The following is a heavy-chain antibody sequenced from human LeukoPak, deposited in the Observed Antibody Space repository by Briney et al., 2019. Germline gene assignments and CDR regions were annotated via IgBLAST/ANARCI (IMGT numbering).Heavy chain of an antibody. D-gene: IGHD3-16*01. CDR2: INNNGGTT. CDR1: GFTFSRYA. V-gene: IGHV3-64D*06. Sequence: GGSLRLSCSSSGFTFSRYAMHWVRQAPAKGLEYASGINNNGGTTYYSDSVKAGFTISRDNSKNILFLKMTSLRAEDTAVYYCVKTMMTFGGVIRTDAFDIWGQGTMVTVSS. J-gene: IGHJ3*02. CDR3: VKTMMTFGGVIRTDAFDI.